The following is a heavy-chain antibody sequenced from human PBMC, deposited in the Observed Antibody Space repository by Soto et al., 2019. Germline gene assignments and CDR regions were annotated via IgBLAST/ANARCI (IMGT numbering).Heavy chain of an antibody. V-gene: IGHV4-59*08. CDR2: VHDRATT. D-gene: IGHD2-15*01. CDR3: ARIRSIFSGGRNDD. Sequence: QVHLQESGPGLVKPSETLSLTCTVSGGSLGTYYWSWIRQPPGKGLEWIGYVHDRATTRYNPALRTRVTISADTSKNQFSLSLRSVTAADTAVYFCARIRSIFSGGRNDDWGQGILVTVSA. CDR1: GGSLGTYY. J-gene: IGHJ4*02.